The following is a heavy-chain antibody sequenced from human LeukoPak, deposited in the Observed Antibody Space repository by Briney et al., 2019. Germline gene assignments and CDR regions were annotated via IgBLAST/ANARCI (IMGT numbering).Heavy chain of an antibody. CDR1: GYTFTGYY. J-gene: IGHJ5*02. CDR3: ARTHYYDSSGDNWFDP. Sequence: GASVKVSCKASGYTFTGYYMHWVRQAPGQGLEWMGWINPNSGGTNYAQKFQGRVTMTRDTSISTAYMELSRLRSEDTAVYYCARTHYYDSSGDNWFDPWGQGTLVTVSS. CDR2: INPNSGGT. D-gene: IGHD3-22*01. V-gene: IGHV1-2*02.